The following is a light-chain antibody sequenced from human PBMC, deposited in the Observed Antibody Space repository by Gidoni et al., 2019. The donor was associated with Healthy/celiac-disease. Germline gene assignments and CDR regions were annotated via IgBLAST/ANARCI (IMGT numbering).Light chain of an antibody. CDR3: QQTYRTPYT. J-gene: IGKJ2*01. CDR1: QSISYY. CDR2: AAS. V-gene: IGKV1-39*01. Sequence: DIQMTQSPSSLSASVGDRVTITCRASQSISYYLNWYQQKPGKAPKLLIYAASSLRSGVPSRFSGSGSGTDFTLTISSLQPEDSATYYCQQTYRTPYTFGQGTKLEIK.